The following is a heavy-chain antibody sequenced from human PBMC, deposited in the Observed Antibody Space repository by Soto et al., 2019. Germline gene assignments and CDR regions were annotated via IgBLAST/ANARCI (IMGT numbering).Heavy chain of an antibody. CDR2: ISAYNGNT. J-gene: IGHJ4*02. CDR1: GYTFTSYG. D-gene: IGHD2-2*01. V-gene: IGHV1-18*01. CDR3: ARDSIPAAMPDYFDE. Sequence: ASVKVSCKASGYTFTSYGISWVRQAPGQGLEWMGWISAYNGNTNYAQKLQGRVTMTTDTSTSTAYMELRSLRSDDTAVYYCARDSIPAAMPDYFDEWGQGTLVTVSS.